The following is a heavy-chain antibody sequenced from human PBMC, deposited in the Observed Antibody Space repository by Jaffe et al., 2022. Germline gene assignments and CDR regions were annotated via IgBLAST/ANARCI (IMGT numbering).Heavy chain of an antibody. V-gene: IGHV3-20*01. Sequence: EVQLVESGGGVVRPGGSLRLSCAASGFTFDDYGMSWVRQAPGKGLEWVSGINWNGGSTGYADSVKGRFTISRDNAKNSLYLQMNSLRAEDTALYHCARNLEDFWSGYYIPELYYYMDVWGKGTTVTVSS. J-gene: IGHJ6*03. CDR2: INWNGGST. D-gene: IGHD3-3*01. CDR3: ARNLEDFWSGYYIPELYYYMDV. CDR1: GFTFDDYG.